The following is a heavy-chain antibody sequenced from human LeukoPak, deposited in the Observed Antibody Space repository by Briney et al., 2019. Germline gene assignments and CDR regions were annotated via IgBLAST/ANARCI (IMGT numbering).Heavy chain of an antibody. CDR2: TFYRSKWYN. CDR3: ARDPMVRGVIPYYFDY. D-gene: IGHD3-10*01. CDR1: GDSVSSNSAA. V-gene: IGHV6-1*01. J-gene: IGHJ4*02. Sequence: SQTLSLTCAISGDSVSSNSAAWNWIRQSPSRGLEWLGRTFYRSKWYNDYPLSVKGRITINPDTSKNQFSLQLNSVTPADTAVYYCARDPMVRGVIPYYFDYWGQGTLVTVSS.